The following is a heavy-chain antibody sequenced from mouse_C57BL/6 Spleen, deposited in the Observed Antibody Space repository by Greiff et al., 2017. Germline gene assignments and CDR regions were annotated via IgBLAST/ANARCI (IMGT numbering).Heavy chain of an antibody. V-gene: IGHV1-59*01. CDR1: GYTFTSYW. D-gene: IGHD1-1*01. J-gene: IGHJ2*01. CDR2: IDPSDSYT. Sequence: QVQLKQPGAELVRPGTSVKLSCKASGYTFTSYWMHCVKQRPGQGLEWIGVIDPSDSYTNYNQKFKGKATLTVDTSSSTAYMQLSSLTSEDAAVDYCASYGRRSGNYWGQGTTLTVSS. CDR3: ASYGRRSGNY.